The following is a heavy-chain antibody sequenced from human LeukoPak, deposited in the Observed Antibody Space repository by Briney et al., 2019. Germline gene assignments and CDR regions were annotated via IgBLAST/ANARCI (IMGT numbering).Heavy chain of an antibody. CDR3: AKDGIPIGNIDY. D-gene: IGHD1/OR15-1a*01. J-gene: IGHJ4*02. CDR2: ISSSSSYI. Sequence: PGGSLRLSCAASRFTFSSYGMHWVRQAPGRGLEWVSSISSSSSYIYYADSVKGRFTISRDNAKNALFLQMNSLRAEDTAVYYCAKDGIPIGNIDYWGQGTLVTVSS. V-gene: IGHV3-21*01. CDR1: RFTFSSYG.